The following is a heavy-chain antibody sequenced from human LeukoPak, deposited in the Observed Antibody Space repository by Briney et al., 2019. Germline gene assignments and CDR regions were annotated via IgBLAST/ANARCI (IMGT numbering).Heavy chain of an antibody. J-gene: IGHJ6*02. D-gene: IGHD2-15*01. V-gene: IGHV4-34*01. CDR3: ARLRGGRYCSGSSCNYYGMDV. Sequence: PSETLSLTCAVYGGSFSGYYWSWIRQPPGKGLEWIGEINHSGSTNYNPSLKSRVTISVDTSKNQFSLKLSSVTAADTAVYYCARLRGGRYCSGSSCNYYGMDVWGQGTTVTVSS. CDR1: GGSFSGYY. CDR2: INHSGST.